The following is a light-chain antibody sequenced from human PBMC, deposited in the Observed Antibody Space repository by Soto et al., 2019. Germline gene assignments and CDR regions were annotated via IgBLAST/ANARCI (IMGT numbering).Light chain of an antibody. CDR3: QTWGTGIRV. V-gene: IGLV4-69*01. Sequence: QLVLTQLPSASASLGASVKLTCTLSSGHSSHAIAWHQQQPDKGPRFLMKVDSDGSHITGDGIPDRFSGSSSGTERYLIISSLQSEDEGDYYCQTWGTGIRVFGGGTKLTVL. CDR1: SGHSSHA. J-gene: IGLJ3*02. CDR2: VDSDGSH.